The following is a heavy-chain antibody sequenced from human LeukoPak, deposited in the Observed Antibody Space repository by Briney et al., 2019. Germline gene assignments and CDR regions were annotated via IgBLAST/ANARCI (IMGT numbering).Heavy chain of an antibody. CDR1: GFTFSSYG. CDR3: VTNFDPDVD. V-gene: IGHV3-30*03. Sequence: GGSLRLSCAASGFTFSSYGMHWVRQAPGKGLEWVAVISYDGSNKYYADSVKGRFTISRDNSKNTLYLQMNSLRAEDTAVYYCVTNFDPDVDWGQGTLVTVSS. CDR2: ISYDGSNK. D-gene: IGHD3-9*01. J-gene: IGHJ4*02.